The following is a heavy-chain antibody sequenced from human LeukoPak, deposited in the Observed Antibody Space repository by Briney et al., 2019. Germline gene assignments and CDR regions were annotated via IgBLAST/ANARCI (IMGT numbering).Heavy chain of an antibody. CDR1: GFTFSTYN. CDR2: ISTSGSST. J-gene: IGHJ4*02. V-gene: IGHV3-21*01. D-gene: IGHD4-17*01. CDR3: AREPGNNGDLDY. Sequence: PGGSLRLSCAASGFTFSTYNMNWVRRAPGKGLEWVSSISTSGSSTFYADSMKGRFTISRDNAKSSLYLQMSSLRAEDTAVYYCAREPGNNGDLDYWGQGTLVTVSS.